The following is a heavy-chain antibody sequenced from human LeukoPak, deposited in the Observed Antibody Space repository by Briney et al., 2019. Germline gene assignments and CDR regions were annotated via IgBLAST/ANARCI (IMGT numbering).Heavy chain of an antibody. V-gene: IGHV3-11*05. CDR3: ARGAVTVAGPAEYFQH. Sequence: PGGSLRLSCAASGFTFCDYYMSWIRQAPGKGLEWVSYISSSSSYTNYADSVKGRFTISRDNAKNSLYLQMNSLRADDTAVYYCARGAVTVAGPAEYFQHWGQGTLVTVSS. J-gene: IGHJ1*01. CDR2: ISSSSSYT. CDR1: GFTFCDYY. D-gene: IGHD6-19*01.